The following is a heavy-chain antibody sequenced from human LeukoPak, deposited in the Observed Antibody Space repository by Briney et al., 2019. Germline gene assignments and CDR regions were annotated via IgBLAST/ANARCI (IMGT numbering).Heavy chain of an antibody. V-gene: IGHV3-11*01. CDR2: ISSSGSTI. D-gene: IGHD3-22*01. CDR1: GFTFSDYY. J-gene: IGHJ4*02. Sequence: PGGSLRLPCAASGFTFSDYYMSWIRQAPGKGLEWVSYISSSGSTIYYADSVKGRFTISRDNAKNSLYLQMNSLRAEDTAVYYCASQDLDSSGLLGGWGQGTLVTVSS. CDR3: ASQDLDSSGLLGG.